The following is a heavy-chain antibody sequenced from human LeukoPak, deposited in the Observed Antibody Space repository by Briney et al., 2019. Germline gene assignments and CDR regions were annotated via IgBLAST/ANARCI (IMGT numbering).Heavy chain of an antibody. CDR3: ARRVKGYQLLPVGYYYYYMDV. D-gene: IGHD2-2*01. J-gene: IGHJ6*03. CDR1: GGSFSGYY. CDR2: INHSGST. Sequence: SETLSLTCAVYGGSFSGYYWSWIRQPPGKGLEWIGEINHSGSTNYNPSLKSRVTISVDTSKNQFSLKLSSVTAADTAVYYCARRVKGYQLLPVGYYYYYMDVWGKGTTVTVSS. V-gene: IGHV4-34*01.